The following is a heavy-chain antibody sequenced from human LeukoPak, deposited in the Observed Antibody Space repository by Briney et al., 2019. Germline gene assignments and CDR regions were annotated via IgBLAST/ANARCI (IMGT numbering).Heavy chain of an antibody. V-gene: IGHV5-51*01. CDR1: GYNFVNYW. D-gene: IGHD4-11*01. CDR2: IYPSDSDP. Sequence: GESLKISCKNLGYNFVNYWIGWVRQKPGEGLEGMGIIYPSDSDPRYTPSFEGQVIISADNSLSTTFLQWSSLQASDTAMYYCARLSVDSNYNYYMDVWGKGTTVTVSS. CDR3: ARLSVDSNYNYYMDV. J-gene: IGHJ6*03.